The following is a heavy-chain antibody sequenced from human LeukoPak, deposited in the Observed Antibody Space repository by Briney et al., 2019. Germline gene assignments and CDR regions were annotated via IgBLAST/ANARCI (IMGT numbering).Heavy chain of an antibody. D-gene: IGHD6-13*01. CDR2: IIPIFGTA. J-gene: IGHJ4*02. CDR3: ARGAAAGIFDY. V-gene: IGHV1-69*13. CDR1: GGTFSIYA. Sequence: SETVSCTASGGTFSIYAISWVRQAPGQGLEWMGGIIPIFGTANYAQKFQGRVTITADESTSTAYMELSSLRSEDTAVYYCARGAAAGIFDYWGQGTLVTVSS.